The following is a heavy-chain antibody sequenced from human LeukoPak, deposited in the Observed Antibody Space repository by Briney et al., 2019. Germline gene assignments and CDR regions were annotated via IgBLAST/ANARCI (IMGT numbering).Heavy chain of an antibody. D-gene: IGHD3-10*01. CDR2: IWYDGSNK. V-gene: IGHV3-33*01. CDR3: ARDPRPLWFGELSDAFDI. J-gene: IGHJ3*02. CDR1: GFTFSSYG. Sequence: GGSLRLSCAASGFTFSSYGMHWVRQAPGKGLEWVAVIWYDGSNKYYADSVKGRFTISRDNSKNTLYLQMNSLRAEDTAVYYCARDPRPLWFGELSDAFDIWGQGTMVTVSS.